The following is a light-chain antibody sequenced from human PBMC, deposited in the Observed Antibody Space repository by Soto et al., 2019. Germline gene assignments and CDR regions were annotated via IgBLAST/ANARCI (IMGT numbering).Light chain of an antibody. V-gene: IGKV3-15*01. CDR3: QHYNSRPPYT. Sequence: EIVMPQSAATLSAPPREGTTLSCRASQSVRTKLAWYQQKPGQAPMLLIYDASTRATGIPARFSGGGSGTEFSLTIGSLQSGDFELYYCQHYNSRPPYTFGRGTKVDIK. CDR2: DAS. CDR1: QSVRTK. J-gene: IGKJ3*01.